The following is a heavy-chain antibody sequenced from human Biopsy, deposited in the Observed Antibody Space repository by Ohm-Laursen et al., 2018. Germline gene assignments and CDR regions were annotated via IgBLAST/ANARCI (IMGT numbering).Heavy chain of an antibody. J-gene: IGHJ5*02. CDR2: IFYRGST. CDR3: ARLRGGVVINYSWFDP. CDR1: GGSISNNNYY. Sequence: GTLSLTCTVSGGSISNNNYYWGWIRQPPGKGLEWIGSIFYRGSTHYKPSLKSRVNISVDTSKNQFSLKLSSVTAADTAVYYCARLRGGVVINYSWFDPWGQGILVTVSS. D-gene: IGHD3-3*01. V-gene: IGHV4-39*01.